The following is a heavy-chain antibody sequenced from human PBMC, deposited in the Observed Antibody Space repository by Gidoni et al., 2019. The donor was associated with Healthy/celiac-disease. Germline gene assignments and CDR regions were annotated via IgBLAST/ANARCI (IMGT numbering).Heavy chain of an antibody. CDR1: GGSISRYY. J-gene: IGHJ4*02. D-gene: IGHD6-19*01. V-gene: IGHV4-59*01. CDR3: ARSYASGWAPDH. CDR2: IYYSGST. Sequence: QVQLPESGPGLVKPSETLSLPCPVSGGSISRYYWGWTRQPPGKGLEWIGCIYYSGSTNYNPSLKSRVTISASKKQFSLKLTSVTAADSAVYYCARSYASGWAPDHWGQGTLVTVSS.